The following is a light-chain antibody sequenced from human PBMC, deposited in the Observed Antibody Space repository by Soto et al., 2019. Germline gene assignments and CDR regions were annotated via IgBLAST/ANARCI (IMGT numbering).Light chain of an antibody. Sequence: QSVLTQPASVSGSPGQSITISCTGTSSDVGGYNYVSWYQQHPGKAPKLMIYEVSNRPSGVSNRFSGSKSGNTASLTISGLQAEDEADYYCISYTSSSTLVVFGGGTKHTVL. CDR1: SSDVGGYNY. V-gene: IGLV2-14*01. CDR3: ISYTSSSTLVV. CDR2: EVS. J-gene: IGLJ2*01.